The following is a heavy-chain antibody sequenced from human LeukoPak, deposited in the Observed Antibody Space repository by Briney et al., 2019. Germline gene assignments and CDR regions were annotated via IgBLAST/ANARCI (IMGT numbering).Heavy chain of an antibody. Sequence: GGSLRLSCAASGFTFSSYWMSWVRQAPGKGLEWVANIKQDGSEKYYVDSVKGRFTISRDNAKNSLYLQTNSLRAEDTAVYYCARDCSSTTCYWVFDYWGQGTLVTVSS. CDR2: IKQDGSEK. J-gene: IGHJ4*02. CDR3: ARDCSSTTCYWVFDY. CDR1: GFTFSSYW. D-gene: IGHD2-2*01. V-gene: IGHV3-7*01.